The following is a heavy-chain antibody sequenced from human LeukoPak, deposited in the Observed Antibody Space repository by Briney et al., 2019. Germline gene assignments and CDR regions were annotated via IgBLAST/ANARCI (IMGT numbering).Heavy chain of an antibody. CDR1: GFTFNNYA. Sequence: PGGSLRLSCAASGFTFNNYAMSWVRQAPGKGLEWVSGINSSGSSTYYADSVKGRFTISRDNAKNSLYLQMNSLGAEDTALYYCAKDSSYSRRGDYMDVWGKGTTVTISS. V-gene: IGHV3-23*01. CDR2: INSSGSST. D-gene: IGHD6-13*01. CDR3: AKDSSYSRRGDYMDV. J-gene: IGHJ6*03.